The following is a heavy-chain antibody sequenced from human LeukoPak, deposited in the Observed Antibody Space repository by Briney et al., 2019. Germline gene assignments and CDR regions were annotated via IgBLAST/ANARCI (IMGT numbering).Heavy chain of an antibody. CDR3: ARANPYGDYVTDAFDI. V-gene: IGHV3-7*03. D-gene: IGHD4-17*01. Sequence: GGSLRLSCAASGFTFSSYWMSWVRQAPGKGLEWVANIKQDGSEKYYVDSVKGRFTISRDNAKYSLYLQMNSLRAEDTAVYYCARANPYGDYVTDAFDIWGQGTMVTVSS. CDR1: GFTFSSYW. J-gene: IGHJ3*02. CDR2: IKQDGSEK.